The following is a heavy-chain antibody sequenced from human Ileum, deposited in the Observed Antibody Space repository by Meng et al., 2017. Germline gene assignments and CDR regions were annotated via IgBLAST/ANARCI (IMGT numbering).Heavy chain of an antibody. J-gene: IGHJ3*02. D-gene: IGHD6-19*01. CDR3: AREDKVSGFSGFDI. V-gene: IGHV3-48*03. Sequence: GGSLRLSCAASGFSFRSYEMHWVRQAPGKGLEWVSFISPGGDTVLYADSVKGRFTISRDNAKTSLYLHMNSLRAEDTAVYYSAREDKVSGFSGFDIWGQGTMVTVSS. CDR1: GFSFRSYE. CDR2: ISPGGDTV.